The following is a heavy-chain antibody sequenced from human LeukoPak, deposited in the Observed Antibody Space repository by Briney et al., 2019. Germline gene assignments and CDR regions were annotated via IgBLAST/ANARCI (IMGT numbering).Heavy chain of an antibody. CDR2: IIPIFGTA. J-gene: IGHJ4*02. CDR1: GGTFSSYA. V-gene: IGHV1-69*06. D-gene: IGHD3-9*01. Sequence: SVKVSCKASGGTFSSYAISWVRQAPGQGLEWMGGIIPIFGTANYAQKFQGRVTVTADKSTSTAYMELSSLRSEDTAVYYCARDWGSHNYGILTGGYFDYWGQGTLVTVSS. CDR3: ARDWGSHNYGILTGGYFDY.